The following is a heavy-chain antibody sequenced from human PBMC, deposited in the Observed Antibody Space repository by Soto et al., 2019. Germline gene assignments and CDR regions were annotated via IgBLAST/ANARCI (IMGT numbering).Heavy chain of an antibody. J-gene: IGHJ6*02. CDR1: GFTFDDYT. CDR3: AKDIYSYTGQAPTCGMDV. V-gene: IGHV3-43*01. CDR2: ISWDGGST. D-gene: IGHD1-20*01. Sequence: PGGSLRLSCAASGFTFDDYTMHWVRQAPGRGLEWVSFISWDGGSTYYADSVKGRFTISTDNSKNSLYLQMNSLRTEDTALYYCAKDIYSYTGQAPTCGMDVWRQGTTVTVSS.